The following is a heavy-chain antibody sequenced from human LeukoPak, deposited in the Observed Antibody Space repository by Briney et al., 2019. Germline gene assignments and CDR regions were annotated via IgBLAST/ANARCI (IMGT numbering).Heavy chain of an antibody. CDR1: GFTFSSYA. CDR2: VSSNGAKT. Sequence: PGGSLRLSCAASGFTFSSYAITWVRQAPGKGLEWVSAVSSNGAKTYYADSVKGRFTISRDNYKNMVFLQMNSLRAEDTAVYYCAKGELPHGFDYWGQGTLVTVSS. J-gene: IGHJ4*02. CDR3: AKGELPHGFDY. D-gene: IGHD1-26*01. V-gene: IGHV3-23*01.